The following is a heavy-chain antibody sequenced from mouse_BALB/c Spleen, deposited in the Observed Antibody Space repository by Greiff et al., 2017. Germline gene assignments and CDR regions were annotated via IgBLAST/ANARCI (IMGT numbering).Heavy chain of an antibody. CDR1: AYPFPSYT. J-gene: IGHJ2*01. D-gene: IGHD2-1*01. Sequence: VQLQQSGAELARPGASGKSSGKAFAYPFPSYTLHWVKQRPGQGLEWIGYINPSSGYTNYNQKFKDKATLTADKSSSTAYMQLSSLTSEDSAVYYCARDLLWFDYWGQGTTLTVSS. CDR2: INPSSGYT. CDR3: ARDLLWFDY. V-gene: IGHV1-4*01.